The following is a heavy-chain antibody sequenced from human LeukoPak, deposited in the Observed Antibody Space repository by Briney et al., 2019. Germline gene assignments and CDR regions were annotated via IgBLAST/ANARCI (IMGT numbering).Heavy chain of an antibody. Sequence: PGGSLRLSCAASGFTFSSHSMNWVRQAPGKGLEWLSYITTSSTTIYYADSVKGRFTTSRDNAKNSLYLQMNSLRAEDTAVYYCAKVHSSSSYYYYYMDVWGKGTTVTVSS. J-gene: IGHJ6*03. CDR2: ITTSSTTI. CDR1: GFTFSSHS. V-gene: IGHV3-48*01. CDR3: AKVHSSSSYYYYYMDV. D-gene: IGHD6-6*01.